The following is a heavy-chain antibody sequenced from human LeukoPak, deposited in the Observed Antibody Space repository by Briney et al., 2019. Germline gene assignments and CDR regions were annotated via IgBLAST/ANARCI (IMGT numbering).Heavy chain of an antibody. Sequence: GGSLRLSCAASGFTFSTYWMTWVRQAPGKGLEWVANINQDGSETYYVDSVKGRFTISRDNSKNTLYLQMNSLRAEDTAVYYCAKLTSGQWLVRFYYYGMDVWGQGTTVTVSS. CDR2: INQDGSET. J-gene: IGHJ6*02. CDR1: GFTFSTYW. CDR3: AKLTSGQWLVRFYYYGMDV. D-gene: IGHD6-19*01. V-gene: IGHV3-7*01.